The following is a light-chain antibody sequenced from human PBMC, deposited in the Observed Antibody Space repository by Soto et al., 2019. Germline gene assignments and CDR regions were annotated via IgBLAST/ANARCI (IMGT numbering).Light chain of an antibody. CDR1: QSVSSY. Sequence: EIVLTQSPATLSLSPGERATLSCRASQSVSSYLAWYQQKPGQAPRLLIYHASNRATGIPARFSGSGSGTDFTLTISSLEPEDFAVYYCQHRSNWPPYTFGQGTKLEIK. CDR2: HAS. CDR3: QHRSNWPPYT. J-gene: IGKJ2*01. V-gene: IGKV3-11*01.